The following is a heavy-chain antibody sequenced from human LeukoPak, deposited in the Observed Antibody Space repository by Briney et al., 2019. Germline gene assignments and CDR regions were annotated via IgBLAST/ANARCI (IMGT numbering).Heavy chain of an antibody. J-gene: IGHJ4*02. CDR2: IIPIFGTT. Sequence: SVKVSCKASGGTFNSYAISWVRQAPGQGLEWMGGIIPIFGTTNYARKFRGRVTLTADKSTRTAYMELSSLRSEDTAVYYCARAMVRGLSNPFDYWGQGTLVTVSS. CDR1: GGTFNSYA. V-gene: IGHV1-69*06. CDR3: ARAMVRGLSNPFDY. D-gene: IGHD3-10*01.